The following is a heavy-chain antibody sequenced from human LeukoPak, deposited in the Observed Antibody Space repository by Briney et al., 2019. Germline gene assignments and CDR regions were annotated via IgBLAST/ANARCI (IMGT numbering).Heavy chain of an antibody. CDR3: ARHGSYYYDSSGYLFDY. Sequence: PSETLSLTCAVYGGSFSGYYWSWIRQPPGKGLEWIGEINHSGSTNYNPSLKSRVTISVDTSKSQFSLKLSSVTAADTAVYYCARHGSYYYDSSGYLFDYWGQGTLVTVSS. D-gene: IGHD3-22*01. CDR2: INHSGST. J-gene: IGHJ4*02. V-gene: IGHV4-34*01. CDR1: GGSFSGYY.